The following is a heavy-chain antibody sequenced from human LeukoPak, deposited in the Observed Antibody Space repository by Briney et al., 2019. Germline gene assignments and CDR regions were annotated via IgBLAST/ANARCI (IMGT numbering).Heavy chain of an antibody. CDR2: ISYDGSNK. Sequence: GGSLRLSCAASGFTFSSYGMHWVRQAPGKGLEWVAVISYDGSNKYYADSVKGRFTVSRANSENTLYLQMNSLRAEDTALYYCARATNGVWPSYWGQGTLVTVSS. J-gene: IGHJ4*02. D-gene: IGHD2-8*01. V-gene: IGHV3-30*03. CDR1: GFTFSSYG. CDR3: ARATNGVWPSY.